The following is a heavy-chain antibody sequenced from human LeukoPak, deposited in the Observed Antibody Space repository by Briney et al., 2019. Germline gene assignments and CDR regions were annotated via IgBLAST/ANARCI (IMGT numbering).Heavy chain of an antibody. CDR3: ARKEYSSSFDY. V-gene: IGHV1-2*02. CDR1: GGTFSSYA. CDR2: INPNSGDT. J-gene: IGHJ4*02. Sequence: RASVKVSCKASGGTFSSYAISWVRQAPGQGLEWMGWINPNSGDTNYAQKFQGRVTMTRDTSISTAYMELSRLRSDDTAVYYCARKEYSSSFDYWGQGTLVTVSS. D-gene: IGHD6-6*01.